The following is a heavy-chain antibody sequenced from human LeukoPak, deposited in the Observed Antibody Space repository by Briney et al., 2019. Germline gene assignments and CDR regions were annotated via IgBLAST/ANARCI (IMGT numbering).Heavy chain of an antibody. CDR1: GYIFTNYW. CDR2: IYPGDSDT. J-gene: IGHJ3*01. Sequence: GESLKISCKGSGYIFTNYWIAWVRQMPGKGLEWMGVIYPGDSDTRYSPSFQGQVTISADKSVSTAYLQWSSLKASDTAMYYCARAGPYSISPRSFDFWGQGTMIIVSS. V-gene: IGHV5-51*01. D-gene: IGHD6-6*01. CDR3: ARAGPYSISPRSFDF.